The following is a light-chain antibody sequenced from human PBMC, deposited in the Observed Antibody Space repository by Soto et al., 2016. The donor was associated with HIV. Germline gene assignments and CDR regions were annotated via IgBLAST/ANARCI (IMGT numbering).Light chain of an antibody. V-gene: IGLV3-1*01. J-gene: IGLJ2*01. CDR1: NLGNTY. Sequence: SYALTQPPSVSVSPGQTASITCSGSNLGNTYASWYQQKPGQSPVLVIYQDTKRSSGIPERFSGSNSGDTATLTISGTQAIDEADYYCQAWDSSTVVFGGGTKLTAL. CDR3: QAWDSSTVV. CDR2: QDT.